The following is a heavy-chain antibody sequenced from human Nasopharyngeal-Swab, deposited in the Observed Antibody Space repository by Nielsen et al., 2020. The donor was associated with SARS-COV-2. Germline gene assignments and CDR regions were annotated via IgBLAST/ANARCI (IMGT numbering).Heavy chain of an antibody. Sequence: SGPTLVKPTQTLTLTCSFSRFSFTTPGMCVSWIRQPPGKDLEWLALIDWADDKYYITSLKTRLSISKDTSKNQVVLTMTNMDPVDTATYYCARSSYGSGSYYADYWGQGTLVTVSS. CDR3: ARSSYGSGSYYADY. CDR1: RFSFTTPGMC. J-gene: IGHJ4*02. CDR2: IDWADDK. V-gene: IGHV2-70*01. D-gene: IGHD3-10*01.